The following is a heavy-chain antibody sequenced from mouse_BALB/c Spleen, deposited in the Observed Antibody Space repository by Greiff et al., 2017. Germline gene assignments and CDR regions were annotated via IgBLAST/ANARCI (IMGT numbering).Heavy chain of an antibody. V-gene: IGHV1-87*01. CDR3: ARPYYYGNYGFAY. J-gene: IGHJ3*01. D-gene: IGHD2-1*01. CDR2: IYPGDGDT. CDR1: GYTFTSYW. Sequence: QVQLKESGAELARPGASVKLSCKASGYTFTSYWMQWVKQRPGQGLEWIGAIYPGDGDTRYTQKFKGKATLTADKSSSTAYMQLSSLASEDSAVYYCARPYYYGNYGFAYWGQGTLVTVSA.